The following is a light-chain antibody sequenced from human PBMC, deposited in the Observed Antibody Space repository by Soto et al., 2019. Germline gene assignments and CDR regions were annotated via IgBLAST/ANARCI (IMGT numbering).Light chain of an antibody. CDR1: QSVSDN. V-gene: IGKV3-15*01. J-gene: IGKJ4*01. CDR3: QHYNNWPLT. Sequence: EIVVTQSPATLSVSAGERATLSCRASQSVSDNLAWYQQKPGQAPRLLIYAASTRATGIPARFSGSGSGTEFTLTISSLQSEDFAVYYCQHYNNWPLTFGGGTKVDIK. CDR2: AAS.